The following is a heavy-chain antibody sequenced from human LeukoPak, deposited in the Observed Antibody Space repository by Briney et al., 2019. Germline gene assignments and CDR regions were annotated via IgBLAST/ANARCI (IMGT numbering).Heavy chain of an antibody. Sequence: GASVKVSCKASGGTFSSYAISWVRQAPGQGLEWMGGIIPILGIANYAQKFQGRVTITADKSTSTAYMELSSLRSEDTAVYYCAREMDSSGGLDYWGQGTLVTVSS. CDR1: GGTFSSYA. CDR2: IIPILGIA. J-gene: IGHJ4*02. V-gene: IGHV1-69*10. D-gene: IGHD3-22*01. CDR3: AREMDSSGGLDY.